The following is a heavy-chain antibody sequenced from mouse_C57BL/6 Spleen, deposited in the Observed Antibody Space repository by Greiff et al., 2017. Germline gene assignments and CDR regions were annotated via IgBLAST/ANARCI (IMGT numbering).Heavy chain of an antibody. CDR1: GYAFSGYW. Sequence: QVQLQQSGAELVKPGASVKISCKASGYAFSGYWMNWVKQRPGKGLEWIGQIYPGDGDTNYNGKFKGKATLTADKSSSTAYMQLSSLTSEDSAVYFCARDPYFDYWGQGTTLTVSS. CDR2: IYPGDGDT. J-gene: IGHJ2*01. V-gene: IGHV1-80*01. CDR3: ARDPYFDY.